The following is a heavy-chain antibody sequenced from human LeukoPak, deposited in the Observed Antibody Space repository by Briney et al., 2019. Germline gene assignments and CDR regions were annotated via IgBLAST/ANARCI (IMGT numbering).Heavy chain of an antibody. V-gene: IGHV3-21*04. J-gene: IGHJ6*03. CDR1: GFTFSRYS. CDR2: ISNIGTSI. Sequence: GESLRLSCAVSGFTFSRYSMNWVRQAPGKGLEWVSSISNIGTSIYYADSVKGRFTISRDNAKNSLYLQMNSLRAEDTAVYYRARVLRYCSGGNCYSGGLGYMDVWGKGTTVTISS. D-gene: IGHD2-15*01. CDR3: ARVLRYCSGGNCYSGGLGYMDV.